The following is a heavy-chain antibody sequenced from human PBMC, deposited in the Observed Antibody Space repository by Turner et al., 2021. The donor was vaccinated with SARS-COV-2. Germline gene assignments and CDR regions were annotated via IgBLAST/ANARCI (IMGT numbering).Heavy chain of an antibody. CDR1: WFNFNSYW. J-gene: IGHJ4*02. V-gene: IGHV3-74*01. CDR3: VRDVGQWEVFDY. D-gene: IGHD1-26*01. Sequence: EVQLAESGGGLVHPGWSLRLSCSDSWFNFNSYWMHWVRQAQGMELVWISRVNPAGSSTPYANCVRSRFTISRDNKNNTLHLQMTSLRVDDTAVDYCVRDVGQWEVFDYWGQGTLVTASS. CDR2: VNPAGSST.